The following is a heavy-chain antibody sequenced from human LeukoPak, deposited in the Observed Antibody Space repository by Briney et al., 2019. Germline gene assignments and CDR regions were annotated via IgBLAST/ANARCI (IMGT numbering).Heavy chain of an antibody. J-gene: IGHJ4*02. CDR3: ARVSLSVAGESDFDY. CDR2: IFSNDEK. Sequence: SGPVLVKPPETLTLTCTVSGFSLSRARMGVSWIRQPPGKALEWLVHIFSNDEKSYRTSLKSRLTISKDTSKSQVVLTMTNMDPVDTATYYCARVSLSVAGESDFDYWGQGTLVTVSS. D-gene: IGHD6-19*01. CDR1: GFSLSRARMG. V-gene: IGHV2-26*01.